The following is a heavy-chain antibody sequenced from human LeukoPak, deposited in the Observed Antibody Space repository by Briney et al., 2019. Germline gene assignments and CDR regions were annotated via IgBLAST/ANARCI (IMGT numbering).Heavy chain of an antibody. CDR2: IYPRDGST. CDR3: ARDQEAFDY. V-gene: IGHV1-46*01. CDR1: GYSFTSNY. J-gene: IGHJ4*02. Sequence: ASVTVSCKASGYSFTSNYIHWVRQAPGQGLEWMGMIYPRDGSTSYAQKFQGRVTVTRDTSASTVHMELSGLRSEDTAVYYCARDQEAFDYWGQGTLVTVSS.